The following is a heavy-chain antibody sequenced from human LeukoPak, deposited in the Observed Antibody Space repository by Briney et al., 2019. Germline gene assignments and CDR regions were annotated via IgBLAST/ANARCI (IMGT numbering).Heavy chain of an antibody. CDR2: ISSSSSYI. D-gene: IGHD2-21*02. CDR1: GFTFSSNS. Sequence: GGSLRLSCAASGFTFSSNSMNWVRQAPGKGLEWVSSISSSSSYIYYADSVKGRFTISRDNAKNSLYLQMNSLRAEDTAVYYCARAPVIPVYYYYYMDVWGKGTTVTISS. V-gene: IGHV3-21*01. CDR3: ARAPVIPVYYYYYMDV. J-gene: IGHJ6*03.